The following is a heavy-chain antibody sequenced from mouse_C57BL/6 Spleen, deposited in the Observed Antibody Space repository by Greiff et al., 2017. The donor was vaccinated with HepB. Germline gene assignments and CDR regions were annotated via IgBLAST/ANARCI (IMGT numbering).Heavy chain of an antibody. CDR2: IDPSDSYT. Sequence: QVQLQQPGAELVMPGASVKLSCKASGYTFTSYWMHWVKQRPGQGLEWIGEIDPSDSYTNYNQKFKGKSTLTVDKSSSTAYMQLSSLTSEYSAVYYCATYDGFSWFAYWGQGTLVTVSA. V-gene: IGHV1-69*01. J-gene: IGHJ3*01. CDR3: ATYDGFSWFAY. D-gene: IGHD2-3*01. CDR1: GYTFTSYW.